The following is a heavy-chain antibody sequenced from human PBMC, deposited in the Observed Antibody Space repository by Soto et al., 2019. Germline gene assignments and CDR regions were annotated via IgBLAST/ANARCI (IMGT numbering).Heavy chain of an antibody. V-gene: IGHV1-46*01. D-gene: IGHD2-15*01. J-gene: IGHJ4*02. CDR1: GYTFTSYY. CDR2: INPSGGST. CDR3: ARTDCSGGSCYGLDY. Sequence: ASVKVSCKASGYTFTSYYMHWVRQAPGQGLEWMGIINPSGGSTSYAQKSQGRVTMTRDTSTSTAYMELSSLRSEDTAVYYCARTDCSGGSCYGLDYWGQGTLVTVSS.